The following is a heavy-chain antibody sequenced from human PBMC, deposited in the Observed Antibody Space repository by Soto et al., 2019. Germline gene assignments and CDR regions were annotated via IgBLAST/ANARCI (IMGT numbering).Heavy chain of an antibody. D-gene: IGHD2-8*01. V-gene: IGHV1-3*01. CDR1: GYTFTSYG. Sequence: ASVKVSCKASGYTFTSYGMNWVRQAPGRGLEWMGWINPGNGNTKYSQKFQCRVIIERDTSASTAYMELSSLRSEDTAVYFCARGHSTDCSNGVCSFFYNHEMDVWGQGTTVTVSS. J-gene: IGHJ6*02. CDR3: ARGHSTDCSNGVCSFFYNHEMDV. CDR2: INPGNGNT.